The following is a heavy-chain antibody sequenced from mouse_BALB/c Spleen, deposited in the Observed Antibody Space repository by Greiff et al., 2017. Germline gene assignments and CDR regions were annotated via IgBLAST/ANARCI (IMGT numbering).Heavy chain of an antibody. CDR1: GFSLTSYG. V-gene: IGHV2-2*02. J-gene: IGHJ4*01. CDR3: ARNGDYGSSYDYYAMDY. Sequence: QVQLQQSGPGLVQPSQSLSITCTVSGFSLTSYGVHWVRQSPGKGLEWLGVIWSGGSTDYNAAFISRLSISKDNSKSQVFFKMNSLQANDTAIYYCARNGDYGSSYDYYAMDYWGQGTSVTVSS. CDR2: IWSGGST. D-gene: IGHD1-1*01.